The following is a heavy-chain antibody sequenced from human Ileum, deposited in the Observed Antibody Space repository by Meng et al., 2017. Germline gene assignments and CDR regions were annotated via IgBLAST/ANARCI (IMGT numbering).Heavy chain of an antibody. CDR1: GGSISSRIW. D-gene: IGHD3-10*01. V-gene: IGHV4-4*02. Sequence: QVQLQESGPGLGKPSGTLSLTCAVSGGSISSRIWWSWVRQPTEKGLGWIGEIHHSGTNNYSPSLKSRLTISVDKSKNQFSLKLQSVTAADTAVYFCARGVVSGSHYNTYWGQGILVTVSS. J-gene: IGHJ4*02. CDR2: IHHSGTN. CDR3: ARGVVSGSHYNTY.